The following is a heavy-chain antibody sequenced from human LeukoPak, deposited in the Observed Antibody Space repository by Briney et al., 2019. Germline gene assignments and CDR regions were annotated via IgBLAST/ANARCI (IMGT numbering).Heavy chain of an antibody. V-gene: IGHV3-30*02. CDR1: GFTFSSYG. D-gene: IGHD2-2*01. CDR3: AKDHCSSTSCYYFDY. Sequence: GGSLRLSCAASGFTFSSYGMHWVRQAPGKGLEWVAFIRYDGSNKYYADSVKGRFTISRDNSLYLQMNSLRAEDTAVYYCAKDHCSSTSCYYFDYWGQGTLVTVSS. CDR2: IRYDGSNK. J-gene: IGHJ4*02.